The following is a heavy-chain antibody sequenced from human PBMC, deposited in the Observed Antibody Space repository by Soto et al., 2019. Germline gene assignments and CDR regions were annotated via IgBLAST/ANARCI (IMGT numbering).Heavy chain of an antibody. CDR3: ASNGITMVRGVRVTHDY. Sequence: ASVKVSCKASGYTFTGYYMHWVRQAPGQGLEWMGWINPNSGGTNYAQKFQGRVTMTRDTSTSTAYMELSRLRPDDTAVYYCASNGITMVRGVRVTHDYWGQGTLVTVSS. V-gene: IGHV1-2*02. CDR1: GYTFTGYY. CDR2: INPNSGGT. J-gene: IGHJ4*02. D-gene: IGHD3-10*01.